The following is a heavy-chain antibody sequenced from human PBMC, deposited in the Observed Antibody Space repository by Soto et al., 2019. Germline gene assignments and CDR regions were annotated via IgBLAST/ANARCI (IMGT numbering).Heavy chain of an antibody. J-gene: IGHJ6*02. Sequence: SETLSLTCAVSCGSISSGGYSWSWIRQPPGKGLEWIGYIYHSGSTYYNPSLKSRVTISVDTSKNQFSLKLSSVTAADTAVYYCARGEYGSGSYYKRYYYGMDVWGQGTTVTVSS. V-gene: IGHV4-30-2*01. CDR3: ARGEYGSGSYYKRYYYGMDV. D-gene: IGHD3-10*01. CDR1: CGSISSGGYS. CDR2: IYHSGST.